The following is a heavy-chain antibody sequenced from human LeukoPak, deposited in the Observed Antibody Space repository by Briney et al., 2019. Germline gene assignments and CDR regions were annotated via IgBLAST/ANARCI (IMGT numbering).Heavy chain of an antibody. Sequence: GGSLRLSCAASGFTFSSYWMSWVRQAPGKGLEWVANIKQDGSEKYYVDSVKGRFTISRDNAKNSLYLQMNSLRAEDTAVYYCARHTLGYSSSSGYYYYYYMDVWGKGTTVTVSS. D-gene: IGHD6-6*01. J-gene: IGHJ6*03. CDR1: GFTFSSYW. CDR2: IKQDGSEK. V-gene: IGHV3-7*01. CDR3: ARHTLGYSSSSGYYYYYYMDV.